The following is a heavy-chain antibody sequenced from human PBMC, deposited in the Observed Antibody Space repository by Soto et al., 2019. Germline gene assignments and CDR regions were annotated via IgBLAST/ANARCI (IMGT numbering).Heavy chain of an antibody. CDR2: IDYSGNT. Sequence: SETLSLTCTVSGDSVSSRSYYWTWVRQPPGKGLEWIGYIDYSGNTNYDPSLQSRVTMSLDTSKNQFALKLTSVTAADTAFYYCARDIRGYSRAFDYWGQGIMVTVSS. D-gene: IGHD5-18*01. J-gene: IGHJ4*02. CDR3: ARDIRGYSRAFDY. CDR1: GDSVSSRSYY. V-gene: IGHV4-61*01.